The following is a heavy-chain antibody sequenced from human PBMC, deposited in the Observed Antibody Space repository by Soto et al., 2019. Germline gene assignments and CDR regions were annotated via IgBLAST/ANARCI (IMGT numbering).Heavy chain of an antibody. CDR1: GYSISSGYY. V-gene: IGHV4-38-2*01. CDR2: IYHSGST. Sequence: SETLSLTCAVSGYSISSGYYWGWIRQPPGKGLEWIGSIYHSGSTYYNPSLKSRATISVDTSKNQVSLKLSSVTAVDTAVYYCARNGNRDFWSGYFGWGQGTLVTVSS. D-gene: IGHD3-3*01. CDR3: ARNGNRDFWSGYFG. J-gene: IGHJ1*01.